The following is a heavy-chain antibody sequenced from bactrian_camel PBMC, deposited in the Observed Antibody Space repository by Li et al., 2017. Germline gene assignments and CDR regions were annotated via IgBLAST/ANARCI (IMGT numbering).Heavy chain of an antibody. Sequence: QVQLVESGGGSVQAGGSLRLNCAFDAYTPTSVRMAWFRQAPGKEREWVASIFPRYRDTYYSASVKGRVTISHDASKNTIYLQMNSLKHEDGAMYYCAADVRCVYSQWNIWGQGTQVTVS. CDR1: AYTPTSVR. V-gene: IGHV3S1*01. J-gene: IGHJ4*01. CDR2: IFPRYRDT. D-gene: IGHD2*01. CDR3: AADVRCVYSQWNI.